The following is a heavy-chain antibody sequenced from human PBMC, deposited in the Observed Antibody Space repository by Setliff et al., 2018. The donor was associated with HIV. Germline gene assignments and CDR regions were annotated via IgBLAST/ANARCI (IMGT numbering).Heavy chain of an antibody. V-gene: IGHV4-34*01. Sequence: SETLSLTCAVYGGSFSGYYWSWVRQPPGKGLEWIGEINHSGSTNYNTSLKGRVTVSVDTSKNQFSLKVSSVTAADTAVYYCARDFGGYCSSMSCPGLFDPWGQGTLVTVSS. D-gene: IGHD2-2*01. J-gene: IGHJ5*02. CDR2: INHSGST. CDR3: ARDFGGYCSSMSCPGLFDP. CDR1: GGSFSGYY.